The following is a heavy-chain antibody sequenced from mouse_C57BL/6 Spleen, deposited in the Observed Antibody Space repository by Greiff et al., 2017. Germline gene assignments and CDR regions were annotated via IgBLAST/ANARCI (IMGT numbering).Heavy chain of an antibody. J-gene: IGHJ1*03. V-gene: IGHV5-9*01. CDR1: GFTFSSYT. CDR2: ISCGGGNT. Sequence: EVKLVESGGGLVQPGGSLKLSCAASGFTFSSYTMSWVRQTPDKRLEWVATISCGGGNTYSPDSVKGRFTISRDNAKNTLYLQVSSLRSEDTALYSCARLYGTGYFDVWGTGTTVTVSS. CDR3: ARLYGTGYFDV. D-gene: IGHD1-1*01.